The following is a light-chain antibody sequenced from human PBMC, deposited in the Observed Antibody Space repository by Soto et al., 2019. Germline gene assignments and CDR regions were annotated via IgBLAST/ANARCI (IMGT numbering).Light chain of an antibody. Sequence: EIVLTQSPGTLSMSPGERATLSCRASQSVSSRYVAWHQQKPGQAPRLLLSGATNRATGIPDRFSGSGSRTDFTLTISRLEPEDFAVYYCQQYSNSPFTFGPGTKVEIK. J-gene: IGKJ3*01. CDR3: QQYSNSPFT. CDR2: GAT. V-gene: IGKV3-20*01. CDR1: QSVSSRY.